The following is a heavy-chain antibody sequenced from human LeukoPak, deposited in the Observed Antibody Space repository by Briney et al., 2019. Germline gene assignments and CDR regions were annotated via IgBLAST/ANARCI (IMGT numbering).Heavy chain of an antibody. CDR1: GGSFSGYY. V-gene: IGHV4-34*01. CDR3: XXXPRVFEYSSSKYYYYYMDV. D-gene: IGHD6-6*01. CDR2: INHSGST. Sequence: SETLSLTCAVYGGSFSGYYWSWIRQPPGKGLEWIGEINHSGSTNYNPSLKSRVTISVDTSKNQFSLKLSSVTAADTAVYYCXXXPRVFEYSSSKYYYYYMDVWGKGTTVTVSS. J-gene: IGHJ6*03.